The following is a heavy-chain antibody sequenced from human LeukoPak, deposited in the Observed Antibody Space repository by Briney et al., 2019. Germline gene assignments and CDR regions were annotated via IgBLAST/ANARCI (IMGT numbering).Heavy chain of an antibody. CDR1: GGSISSGGYY. CDR3: ARRNHSSSWYSYYFDY. J-gene: IGHJ4*02. V-gene: IGHV4-30-2*01. CDR2: IYHSGST. Sequence: SETLSLTCTVSGGSISSGGYYWSWIRQPPGKGLEWIGYIYHSGSTYYNPSLKSRVTISVDTSKNQFSLKLSSVTAADTAVYYCARRNHSSSWYSYYFDYWGQGTLVTVSS. D-gene: IGHD6-13*01.